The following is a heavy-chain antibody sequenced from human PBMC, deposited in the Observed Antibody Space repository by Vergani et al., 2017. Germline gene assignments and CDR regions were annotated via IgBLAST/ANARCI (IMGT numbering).Heavy chain of an antibody. D-gene: IGHD1-26*01. J-gene: IGHJ4*02. V-gene: IGHV4-59*01. CDR2: IYYSGGT. Sequence: QVQLQESGPGLVKPSETLSLTCTVPGGSISSYYWSWIRQPPGKGLEWIGYIYYSGGTNYNPSLKSLVTISVDTSKNQFSLKLCSVTAADTAVYYCARGLGDLVGANWLDYWGQGTLVTVSS. CDR3: ARGLGDLVGANWLDY. CDR1: GGSISSYY.